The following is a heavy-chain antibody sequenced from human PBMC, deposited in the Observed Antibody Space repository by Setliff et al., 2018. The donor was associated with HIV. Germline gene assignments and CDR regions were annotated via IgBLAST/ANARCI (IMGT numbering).Heavy chain of an antibody. J-gene: IGHJ3*02. CDR1: GFTFSDYW. CDR3: ARGKDTFI. V-gene: IGHV3-7*01. Sequence: QAGGSLRLSCAASGFTFSDYWMSWVRQAPGKGLEWVANINQDGSEKYYLDSVKGRFTISRDNADNSLYLQMNRLRAEETAVYYCARGKDTFIWGQGTMVTVSS. CDR2: INQDGSEK.